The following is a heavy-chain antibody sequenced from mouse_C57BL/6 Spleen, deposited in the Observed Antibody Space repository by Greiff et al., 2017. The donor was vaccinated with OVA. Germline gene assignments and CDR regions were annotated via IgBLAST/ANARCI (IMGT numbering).Heavy chain of an antibody. CDR2: LSSGSSTI. V-gene: IGHV5-17*01. D-gene: IGHD1-1*01. J-gene: IGHJ2*01. Sequence: DVKLVESGGGLVKPGGSLKLSCAASGFTFSDYGMHWVRQAPEKGLEWVAYLSSGSSTIYYADTVKGRFTISRDNAKNTLFLQMTSLRSEDTAMYYCARNYYGSSYGDYFDYWGQGTTLTVSS. CDR1: GFTFSDYG. CDR3: ARNYYGSSYGDYFDY.